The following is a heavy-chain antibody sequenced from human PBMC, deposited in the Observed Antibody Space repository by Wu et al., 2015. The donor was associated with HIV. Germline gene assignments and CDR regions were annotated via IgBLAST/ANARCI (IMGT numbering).Heavy chain of an antibody. CDR2: MNPYNGYI. CDR3: ARVQFDPKYYTYFDL. V-gene: IGHV1-18*01. J-gene: IGHJ2*01. D-gene: IGHD3-10*01. Sequence: QAQLVQSGPEAKRPGASVTVSCKASYILTSYPIGWVRQAPGQRLEWMGWMNPYNGYIKPAQKFEDRITMSTNNSAHTAYMELRSLASDDTAIYFCARVQFDPKYYTYFDLWGQGTLVTVSS. CDR1: YILTSYP.